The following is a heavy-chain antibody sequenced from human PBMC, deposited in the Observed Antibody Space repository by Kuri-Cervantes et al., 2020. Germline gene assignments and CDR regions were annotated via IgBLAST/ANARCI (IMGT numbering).Heavy chain of an antibody. CDR1: GFTFSSYS. CDR2: ISSSSSTI. J-gene: IGHJ6*03. D-gene: IGHD2-2*01. CDR3: AKDMDPEYCSSTSCPDYYYYMDV. V-gene: IGHV3-48*01. Sequence: GESLKISCAASGFTFSSYSMNWVRQAPGKGLEWVSYISSSSSTIYYADSVKGRFTISRDNSKNTLYLQMNSLRAEDTAVYYCAKDMDPEYCSSTSCPDYYYYMDVWGKGTTVTVSS.